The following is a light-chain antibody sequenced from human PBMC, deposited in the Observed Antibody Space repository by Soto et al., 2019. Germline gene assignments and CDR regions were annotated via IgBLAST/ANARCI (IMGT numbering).Light chain of an antibody. CDR3: LQHNNYPYT. CDR2: DTS. Sequence: DVQMTQSPSAMSASVGDRVTITCRASQDISRFLAWFQQKPGKAPERLIYDTSNLQPGVPSRFSGSGSGTEFTLAISGLQPDDFATYYCLQHNNYPYTFGQGTKLEIK. V-gene: IGKV1-17*03. J-gene: IGKJ2*01. CDR1: QDISRF.